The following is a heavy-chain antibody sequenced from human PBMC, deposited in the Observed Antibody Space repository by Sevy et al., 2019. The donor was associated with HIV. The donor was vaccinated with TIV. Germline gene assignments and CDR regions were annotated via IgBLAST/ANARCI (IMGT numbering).Heavy chain of an antibody. V-gene: IGHV3-23*01. Sequence: GGSLRLSCAASQFTFSSYAMSWVRQAPGKGLEWVSSISGSGGETYYADSVKGRFTISREKSKNTLYLQMNSLRAEDTAVYYCAKDMIVVVGEALDIWGQGTMVTVSS. CDR3: AKDMIVVVGEALDI. CDR2: ISGSGGET. CDR1: QFTFSSYA. J-gene: IGHJ3*02. D-gene: IGHD3-22*01.